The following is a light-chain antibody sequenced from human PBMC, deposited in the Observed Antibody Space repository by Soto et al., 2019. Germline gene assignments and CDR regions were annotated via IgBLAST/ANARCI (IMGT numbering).Light chain of an antibody. J-gene: IGKJ1*01. V-gene: IGKV1-39*01. CDR1: QTVSTY. CDR2: ATS. CDR3: QQPYTTPRT. Sequence: DTQMTQSPSSLSASVGDRISITCRASQTVSTYLNWYQQKPGKAPTLLISATSTLQSGVPSRFSRSGSGTEFTLTITSLQPEDFATYYCQQPYTTPRTFGQGTKVAIK.